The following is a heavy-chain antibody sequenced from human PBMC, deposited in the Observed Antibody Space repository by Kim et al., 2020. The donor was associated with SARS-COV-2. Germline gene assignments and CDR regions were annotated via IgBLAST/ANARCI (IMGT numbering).Heavy chain of an antibody. CDR2: IIPIFGTA. CDR3: AGAYSSSFQDFDY. V-gene: IGHV1-69*13. Sequence: SVKVSCKASGGTFSSYAISWVRQAPGQGLEWMGGIIPIFGTANYAQKFQGRVTITADESTSTAYMELSSLRSEDTAVYYCAGAYSSSFQDFDYWGQGTLVTVSS. CDR1: GGTFSSYA. J-gene: IGHJ4*02. D-gene: IGHD6-6*01.